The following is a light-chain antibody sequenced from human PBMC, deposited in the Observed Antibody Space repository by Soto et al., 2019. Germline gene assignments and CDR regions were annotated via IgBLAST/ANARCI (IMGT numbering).Light chain of an antibody. J-gene: IGKJ1*01. CDR1: QSIRSS. CDR2: GAS. CDR3: QQYNAWPGT. V-gene: IGKV3-15*01. Sequence: EIVMTRFPATLSVSPGQRVTLSCRASQSIRSSLAWYQQKPGQAPRLLIYGASIRATGIPARFSGSGSGTHFTLTISSFQSEDFGTYYCQQYNAWPGTFGQGTKVEIK.